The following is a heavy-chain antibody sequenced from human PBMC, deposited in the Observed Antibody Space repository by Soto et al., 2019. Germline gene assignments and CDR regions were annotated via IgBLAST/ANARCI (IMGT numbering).Heavy chain of an antibody. Sequence: GGSLRLSCAASGFIFSNYGMYWVRQAPGKGLEWVTFISSDGSHKYYGDSLKGRLTISRDNSKSTLYLQMNSLRAEDTAVYYCAREVAGISPLESWGQGTLVTVSS. J-gene: IGHJ4*02. CDR2: ISSDGSHK. CDR1: GFIFSNYG. CDR3: AREVAGISPLES. V-gene: IGHV3-30*03. D-gene: IGHD6-19*01.